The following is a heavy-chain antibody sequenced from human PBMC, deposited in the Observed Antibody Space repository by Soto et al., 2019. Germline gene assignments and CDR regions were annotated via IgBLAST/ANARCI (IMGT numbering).Heavy chain of an antibody. CDR2: IMIGGGNT. CDR1: GFTFSNSA. J-gene: IGHJ4*02. D-gene: IGHD2-21*01. CDR3: AAELYERGDCWNFEY. V-gene: IGHV1-58*01. Sequence: QVVQSGPEVKNPGTSVRVSCQTSGFTFSNSAVQWVRQARGQPLEWIGWIMIGGGNTKFAQKIKDRLTITRDCSTSTVFMELSSLNSEDTAVYYCAAELYERGDCWNFEYWGQGTLVTVSS.